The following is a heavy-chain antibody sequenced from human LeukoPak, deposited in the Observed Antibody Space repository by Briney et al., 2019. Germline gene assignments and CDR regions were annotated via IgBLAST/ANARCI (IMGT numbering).Heavy chain of an antibody. J-gene: IGHJ4*02. Sequence: PGGSLRLSCAASGFTFGDYYMSWICQAPGKGLEWVSYISSSSSYTNYADSVKGRFTISRDNAKNSLYLQMNSRRAEDTAVYYCARVPTVGDYYFDYWGQGTLVTVSS. CDR1: GFTFGDYY. D-gene: IGHD4-23*01. CDR3: ARVPTVGDYYFDY. CDR2: ISSSSSYT. V-gene: IGHV3-11*06.